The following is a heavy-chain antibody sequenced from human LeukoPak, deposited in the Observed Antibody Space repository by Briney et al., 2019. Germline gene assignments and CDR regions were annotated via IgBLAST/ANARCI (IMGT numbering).Heavy chain of an antibody. D-gene: IGHD3-10*01. Sequence: ASVNVSCKASGYTFTSYYMHWVRQAPGQGREWMGIINPSGGSTSYAQKFQGRVTMTRDTSTSTVYMELSSLRSEDTAVYYCARDQVREGMVFDYWGQGTLVTVSS. V-gene: IGHV1-46*01. CDR3: ARDQVREGMVFDY. J-gene: IGHJ4*02. CDR2: INPSGGST. CDR1: GYTFTSYY.